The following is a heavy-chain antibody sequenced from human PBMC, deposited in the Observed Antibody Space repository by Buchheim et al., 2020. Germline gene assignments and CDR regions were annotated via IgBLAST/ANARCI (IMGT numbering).Heavy chain of an antibody. CDR1: GFTFSSYW. CDR2: INSDGSST. CDR3: ARDQSITIFGVVAYYFDY. V-gene: IGHV3-74*01. J-gene: IGHJ4*02. Sequence: EVQLVESGGGLVQPGGSLRLSCAASGFTFSSYWMHWVRQAPGKGLVWVSRINSDGSSTSYADSVKGRFTIHRDNATNTLYLQMNSLRAEDTAVYYCARDQSITIFGVVAYYFDYWGQGTL. D-gene: IGHD3-3*01.